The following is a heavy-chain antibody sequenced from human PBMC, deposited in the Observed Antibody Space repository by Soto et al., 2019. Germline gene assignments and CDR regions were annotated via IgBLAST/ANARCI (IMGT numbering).Heavy chain of an antibody. CDR2: ISGSGGST. CDR3: AKGNSWSPALVLDI. CDR1: GFTFSSYS. D-gene: IGHD1-7*01. Sequence: GGSLRLSCAASGFTFSSYSMNWVRQAPGKGLEWVSAISGSGGSTHYADSEKGRFTISRDSSKNTLYLQMNSLRAEDTAVYYCAKGNSWSPALVLDIWGQGTMVTVSS. V-gene: IGHV3-23*01. J-gene: IGHJ3*02.